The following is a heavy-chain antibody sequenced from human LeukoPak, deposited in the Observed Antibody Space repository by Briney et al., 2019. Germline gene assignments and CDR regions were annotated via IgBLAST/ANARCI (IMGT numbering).Heavy chain of an antibody. V-gene: IGHV3-7*01. CDR2: IKQDGSEK. J-gene: IGHJ4*02. CDR3: ARGGIAVATKADY. D-gene: IGHD6-19*01. Sequence: GGSLRLSCAASGFTFSRYWMSWVRQAPGKGLEWVANIKQDGSEKYYVDSVKGRFTISRDNSKNTLYLQMNSLRAEDTAVYYCARGGIAVATKADYWGQGTLVTVSS. CDR1: GFTFSRYW.